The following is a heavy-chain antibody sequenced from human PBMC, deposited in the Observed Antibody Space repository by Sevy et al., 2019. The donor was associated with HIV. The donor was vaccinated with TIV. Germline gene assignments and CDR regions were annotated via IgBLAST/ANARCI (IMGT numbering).Heavy chain of an antibody. CDR3: ARGGFGELTAFDI. CDR1: GFTFSDYY. D-gene: IGHD3-10*01. V-gene: IGHV3-11*01. J-gene: IGHJ3*02. Sequence: GGSLRLSCAASGFTFSDYYMSWIRQAPGKGLEWVSYISSIGSTIYYADSVKGRFTISRDNAKNSLYLQMNSLSAEDLAVYYCARGGFGELTAFDIWGQGTMVTVSS. CDR2: ISSIGSTI.